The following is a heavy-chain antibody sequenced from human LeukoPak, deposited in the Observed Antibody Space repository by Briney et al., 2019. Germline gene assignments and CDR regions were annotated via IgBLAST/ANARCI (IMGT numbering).Heavy chain of an antibody. D-gene: IGHD3-22*01. Sequence: KASETLSLTCTVSGGSISTSSYYWSWLRQPPGKGLEWIGYIYYSGSTNYSPSLKSRVTISVDTSKNQFSLKLSSVTAADTAVYYCARHNPGYYYDSSGYPDGLDAFDIWGQGTMVTVSS. J-gene: IGHJ3*02. V-gene: IGHV4-61*05. CDR3: ARHNPGYYYDSSGYPDGLDAFDI. CDR1: GGSISTSSYY. CDR2: IYYSGST.